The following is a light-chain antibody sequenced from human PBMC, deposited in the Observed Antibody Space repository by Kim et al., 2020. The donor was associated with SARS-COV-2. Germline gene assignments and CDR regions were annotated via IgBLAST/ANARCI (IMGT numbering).Light chain of an antibody. CDR3: QQYDNY. J-gene: IGKJ2*01. Sequence: STPSASVGDRVIITCRASQSNSMWLAWYQQKPGKAPKLLISKASSLQSGVPSRFSGSGSGTEFTLTISSLQPDDFATYYCQQYDNYFGQGTKLEI. CDR1: QSNSMW. CDR2: KAS. V-gene: IGKV1-5*03.